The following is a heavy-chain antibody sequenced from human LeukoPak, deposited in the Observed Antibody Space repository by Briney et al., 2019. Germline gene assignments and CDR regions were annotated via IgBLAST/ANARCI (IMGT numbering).Heavy chain of an antibody. J-gene: IGHJ3*02. Sequence: ASVKVSCKASGYTFTSYGISWVRQAPGQGLEWMGWISAYNGNTNYAQKLQGRVTMTTDTSTSTAYMELRSLRSDDTAVYYCAREGVGVTMVRGVITFDIWGQGTMVTASS. CDR1: GYTFTSYG. D-gene: IGHD3-10*01. CDR3: AREGVGVTMVRGVITFDI. V-gene: IGHV1-18*01. CDR2: ISAYNGNT.